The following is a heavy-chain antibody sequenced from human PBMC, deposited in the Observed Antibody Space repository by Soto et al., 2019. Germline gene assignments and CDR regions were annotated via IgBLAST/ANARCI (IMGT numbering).Heavy chain of an antibody. CDR3: ARAWGSYYTFDY. D-gene: IGHD1-26*01. V-gene: IGHV3-74*01. CDR2: INSDGSST. CDR1: GFTFSSYW. Sequence: LRLSCAASGFTFSSYWMHWVRQAPGKGLVWVSRINSDGSSTSYADSVKGRFTISRDNAKNTLYLQMNSLRAEDTAVYYCARAWGSYYTFDYWGQGTLVTVSS. J-gene: IGHJ4*02.